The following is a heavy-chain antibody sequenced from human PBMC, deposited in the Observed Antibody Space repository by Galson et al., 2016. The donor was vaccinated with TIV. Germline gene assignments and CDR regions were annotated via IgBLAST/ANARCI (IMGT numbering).Heavy chain of an antibody. CDR1: GYTFSNYG. D-gene: IGHD2-21*01. CDR3: ARDRGSRNMILVIDYYYGMDV. Sequence: SCKASGYTFSNYGVSWVRQAPGQGLEWMGWISAFDGNTHYTQTLQGRVSMPTDTSTSTAYMELRSLRSDDTAIYYCARDRGSRNMILVIDYYYGMDVWGQGTTVTVSS. V-gene: IGHV1-18*04. J-gene: IGHJ6*02. CDR2: ISAFDGNT.